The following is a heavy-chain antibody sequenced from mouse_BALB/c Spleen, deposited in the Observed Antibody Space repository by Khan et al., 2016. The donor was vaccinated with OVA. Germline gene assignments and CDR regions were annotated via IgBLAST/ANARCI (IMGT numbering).Heavy chain of an antibody. D-gene: IGHD1-1*01. Sequence: EVQLVESGPGLVKPSQSLSLTCTVTGYSITSGYAWNWIRQFPGNKLEWMGYIRYSGGTSYNPSLKSRISITRDTSKNQFFLQLNSVTTEDTATYYCARGSYYGYYFDYWGQGTPLTVSS. J-gene: IGHJ2*01. CDR1: GYSITSGYA. CDR3: ARGSYYGYYFDY. V-gene: IGHV3-2*02. CDR2: IRYSGGT.